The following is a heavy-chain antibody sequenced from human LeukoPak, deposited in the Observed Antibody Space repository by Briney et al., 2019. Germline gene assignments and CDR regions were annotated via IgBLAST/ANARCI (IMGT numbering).Heavy chain of an antibody. CDR2: LNPGNGYT. J-gene: IGHJ4*02. Sequence: GASVKVSCKASGGTFSSYAISWVRQAPGQSLEWMGWLNPGNGYTKYSQTFQGRVTFTRDTSASTAYMELSSLRSEDTAIYYCARDYRFGEPFYWGQGTLVTVSS. D-gene: IGHD3-10*01. CDR3: ARDYRFGEPFY. V-gene: IGHV1-3*01. CDR1: GGTFSSYA.